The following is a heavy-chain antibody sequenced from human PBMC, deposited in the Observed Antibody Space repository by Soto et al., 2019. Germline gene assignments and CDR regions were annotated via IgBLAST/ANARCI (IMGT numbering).Heavy chain of an antibody. D-gene: IGHD2-15*01. V-gene: IGHV3-23*01. J-gene: IGHJ4*02. CDR2: VGGSGDST. CDR1: GFTFSNYA. CDR3: AKSPLGYCSGGSCYPPHYFDY. Sequence: EVQLLDSGGGLVQPGGSLRLSCAASGFTFSNYAMSWVRQAPGKGLEWVSGVGGSGDSTYYADSVKGRFTISRDNSKDTLYLQMNSLRAEDTAVYYCAKSPLGYCSGGSCYPPHYFDYWGKGTLVTVPS.